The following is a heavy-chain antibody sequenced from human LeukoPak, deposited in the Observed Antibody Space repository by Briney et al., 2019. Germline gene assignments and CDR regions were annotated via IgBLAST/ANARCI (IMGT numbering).Heavy chain of an antibody. CDR1: GGSISSYY. D-gene: IGHD3-9*01. V-gene: IGHV4-59*08. CDR3: AGYDILTGYDAFDI. Sequence: SETLSLTCTVSGGSISSYYWSWIRQPPGKGLEWIGYIYYSGSTNYNPSLKSRVTISVDTSKNQFSLKLSSVTAADTAVYYCAGYDILTGYDAFDIWGQGTMVTVSS. J-gene: IGHJ3*02. CDR2: IYYSGST.